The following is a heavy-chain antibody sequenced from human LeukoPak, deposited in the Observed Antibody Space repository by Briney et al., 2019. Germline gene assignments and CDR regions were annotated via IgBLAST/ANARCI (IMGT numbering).Heavy chain of an antibody. CDR3: ASRAGKPGNTPWCFDY. V-gene: IGHV3-7*01. CDR1: GLTFSNYW. CDR2: IKQDGSER. D-gene: IGHD1-7*01. J-gene: IGHJ4*02. Sequence: GGSLRLSCGASGLTFSNYWMTWVRQAPGKGPEWVANIKQDGSERNYVDSVKGRFTIARDNTKNSLYLQMTSLRGEDTAVYYCASRAGKPGNTPWCFDYWGQGALVTVSS.